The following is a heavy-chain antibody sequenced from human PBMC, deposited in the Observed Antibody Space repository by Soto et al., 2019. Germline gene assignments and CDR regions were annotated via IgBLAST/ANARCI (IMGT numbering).Heavy chain of an antibody. CDR1: GFTFSSYG. J-gene: IGHJ6*02. Sequence: GGSLRLSCAASGFTFSSYGMHWVRQAPGKGLEWVAVIWYDGSNKYYADSVKGRFTISRDNSKNTLYLQMNSPRAEDAAVYYCARDGPPNYYDSSGYYLYYYYGMDVWGQGTTVTVSS. CDR3: ARDGPPNYYDSSGYYLYYYYGMDV. D-gene: IGHD3-22*01. CDR2: IWYDGSNK. V-gene: IGHV3-33*01.